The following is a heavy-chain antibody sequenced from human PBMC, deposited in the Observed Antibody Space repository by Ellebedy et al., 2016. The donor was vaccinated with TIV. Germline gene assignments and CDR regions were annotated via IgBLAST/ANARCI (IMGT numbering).Heavy chain of an antibody. CDR1: GCTFSSYA. CDR2: IIPIFGTA. V-gene: IGHV1-69*13. J-gene: IGHJ6*02. Sequence: SVKVSCXASGCTFSSYAISWVRQAPGQGLEWMGGIIPIFGTANYAQKFQGRVTITADESTSTAYMELSSLRSEDTAVYYCARGSFYESKVRVVLGYYYYYGMDVWGQGTTVTVSS. D-gene: IGHD5/OR15-5a*01. CDR3: ARGSFYESKVRVVLGYYYYYGMDV.